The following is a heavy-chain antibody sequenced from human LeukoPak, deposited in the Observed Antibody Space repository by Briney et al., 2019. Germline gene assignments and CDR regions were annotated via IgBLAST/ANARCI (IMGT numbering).Heavy chain of an antibody. CDR3: ARDYSSGSFDY. D-gene: IGHD6-19*01. CDR1: GVSMSSSSSY. J-gene: IGHJ4*02. CDR2: IYYSGSS. V-gene: IGHV4-39*02. Sequence: PSETLSLTCTVSGVSMSSSSSYWGWVRQPPGKGLEWIGSIYYSGSSYYNPSLKSRVTISVDTSKSQFSLKLSSVTAGDTAVYYCARDYSSGSFDYWGQGTLVTVSS.